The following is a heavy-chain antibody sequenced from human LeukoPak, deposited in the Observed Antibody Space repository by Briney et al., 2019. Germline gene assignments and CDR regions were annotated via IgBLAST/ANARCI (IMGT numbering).Heavy chain of an antibody. D-gene: IGHD3-22*01. CDR2: INTDGSST. J-gene: IGHJ3*02. CDR3: ASYFDSTGYFKEAYSM. Sequence: GGSLRLSCAASGFTFSGYWMHWVRQAPGKGLVWVSRINTDGSSTSYADSVKGRFAISRDNGKNLLYLQMTSLRAEDTAVYYCASYFDSTGYFKEAYSMWGQGTLVTVSS. CDR1: GFTFSGYW. V-gene: IGHV3-74*01.